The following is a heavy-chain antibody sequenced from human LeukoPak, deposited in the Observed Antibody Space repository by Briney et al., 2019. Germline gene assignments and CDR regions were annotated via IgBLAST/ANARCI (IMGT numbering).Heavy chain of an antibody. J-gene: IGHJ6*04. V-gene: IGHV3-74*01. CDR1: GFTFSSYW. CDR3: ARGAVFRYFDPYGMDV. CDR2: INSDGSST. Sequence: GGSLRLSCAASGFTFSSYWMHWFRHAPGKGLVWVSRINSDGSSTSYADSVKGRFTISRDNAKNTLYLQMNSLRAEDTAVYYCARGAVFRYFDPYGMDVWGKGTTVTVSS. D-gene: IGHD3-9*01.